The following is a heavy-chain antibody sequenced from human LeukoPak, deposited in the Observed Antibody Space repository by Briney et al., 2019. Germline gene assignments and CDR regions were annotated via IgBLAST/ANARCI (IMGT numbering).Heavy chain of an antibody. CDR2: ILGDGRK. V-gene: IGHV3-23*01. J-gene: IGHJ4*02. D-gene: IGHD1-26*01. CDR1: GVTFTTYT. Sequence: TGGSLRLSCATSGVTFTTYTMNWVRQAPGKRLEFVSSILGDGRKYYIDSVQGRFAISRDTRTSTLYLQMDSLRVEDTAIYYCAKDLKPDGKWEIDYWGQGTLVTVSS. CDR3: AKDLKPDGKWEIDY.